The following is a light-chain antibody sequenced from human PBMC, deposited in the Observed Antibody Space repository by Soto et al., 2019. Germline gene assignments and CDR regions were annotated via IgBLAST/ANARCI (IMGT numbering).Light chain of an antibody. CDR3: SSFARTSTLV. J-gene: IGLJ1*01. CDR2: GVS. Sequence: QSVLTQPASVSGSPGQSITISCTGTSSDIGGHNYVSWYQHHPGKAPKLVIFGVSNRPSGVSSRFSGSKSGTTASLTISGLQAEDEADYYCSSFARTSTLVFGAGTKLTVL. CDR1: SSDIGGHNY. V-gene: IGLV2-14*01.